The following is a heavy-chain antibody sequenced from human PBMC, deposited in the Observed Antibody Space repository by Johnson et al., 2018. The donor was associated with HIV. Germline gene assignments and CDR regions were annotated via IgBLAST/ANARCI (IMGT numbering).Heavy chain of an antibody. CDR1: GFTFSSYW. CDR2: IKQDGSEK. J-gene: IGHJ3*02. CDR3: AKVAVATAAGGVALDI. V-gene: IGHV3-7*02. D-gene: IGHD6-19*01. Sequence: EVQLVESGGGLVQPGGSLRLSCAASGFTFSSYWMSWVRQAPGKGLEWVANIKQDGSEKYYVDSVKGRFTISRDNSNNILYLQMNSLRVEDTAVYYCAKVAVATAAGGVALDIWGPGTMVTVS.